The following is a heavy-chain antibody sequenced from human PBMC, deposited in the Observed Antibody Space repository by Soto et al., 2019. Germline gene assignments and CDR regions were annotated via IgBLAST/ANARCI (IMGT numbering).Heavy chain of an antibody. Sequence: GWCLGLCCAACGVSVRNAWIGGSRQAPGKGLEWVGRIKSKTDGGTTDYAAPVKGRFTISRDDSKNTLYLQMNSLKTEDTAVYYCTTDPWRTFGYHAFDIWGQGTMVTVSS. CDR1: GVSVRNAW. D-gene: IGHD3-3*02. J-gene: IGHJ3*02. V-gene: IGHV3-15*01. CDR3: TTDPWRTFGYHAFDI. CDR2: IKSKTDGGTT.